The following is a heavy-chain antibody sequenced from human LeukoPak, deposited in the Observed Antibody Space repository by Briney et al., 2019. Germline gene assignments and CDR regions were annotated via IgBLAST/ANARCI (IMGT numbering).Heavy chain of an antibody. CDR2: INHSGST. J-gene: IGHJ4*02. D-gene: IGHD5-18*01. V-gene: IGHV4-34*01. Sequence: SETLSLTCAVYGGSFSGYYWSWIRQPPGKGLEWIGEINHSGSTNYNPSLKSRVTISVDTSKNQFSLKLSSVTAADTAVYYCARLRGYSYGYSYWGQGTLVTVSS. CDR1: GGSFSGYY. CDR3: ARLRGYSYGYSY.